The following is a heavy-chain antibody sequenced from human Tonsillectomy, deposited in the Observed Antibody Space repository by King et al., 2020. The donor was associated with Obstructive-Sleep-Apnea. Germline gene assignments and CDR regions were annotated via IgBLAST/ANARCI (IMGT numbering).Heavy chain of an antibody. J-gene: IGHJ5*02. CDR2: IYYSGST. CDR1: GGSVSSGSYY. CDR3: ARVTPTYCSSTSCSGWFDP. V-gene: IGHV4-61*01. D-gene: IGHD2-2*01. Sequence: VPLQESGPGLVKPSETLSLTCTVSGGSVSSGSYYWSWIRQPPGKGLEWIGYIYYSGSTNYNPSLKSRVTISVDTSKNQFSLKLSSVTAADTAVYYCARVTPTYCSSTSCSGWFDPWGQGTLVTVSS.